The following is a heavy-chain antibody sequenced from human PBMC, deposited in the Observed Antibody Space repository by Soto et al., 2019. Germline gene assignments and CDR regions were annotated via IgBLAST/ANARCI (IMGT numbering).Heavy chain of an antibody. CDR3: AKGSDDIVATIVDY. CDR2: ISGSGGST. V-gene: IGHV3-23*01. CDR1: GFTFSSYA. Sequence: GGSLRLSCAASGFTFSSYAMSWVRQAPGKGLEWVSAISGSGGSTYYADSVKGRFTISRDNSKNTLYLQMNSLRAEDTAVYYCAKGSDDIVATIVDYWGQGTLVTVSS. D-gene: IGHD5-12*01. J-gene: IGHJ4*02.